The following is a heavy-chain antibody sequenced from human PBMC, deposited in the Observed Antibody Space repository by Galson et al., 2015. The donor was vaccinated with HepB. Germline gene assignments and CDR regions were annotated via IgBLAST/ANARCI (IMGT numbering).Heavy chain of an antibody. J-gene: IGHJ4*02. V-gene: IGHV3-30*18. D-gene: IGHD4-23*01. Sequence: LRLSCAASGFTFSSYGMHWVRQAPGKGLEWVAVISYDGSNKYYADSVKGRFTISRDNSKNTLYLQMNSLRAEDTAVYYCAKDGPYGGFDYWGQGTLVTVSS. CDR1: GFTFSSYG. CDR2: ISYDGSNK. CDR3: AKDGPYGGFDY.